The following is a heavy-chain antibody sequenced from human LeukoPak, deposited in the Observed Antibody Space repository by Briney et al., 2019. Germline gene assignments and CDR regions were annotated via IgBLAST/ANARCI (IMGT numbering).Heavy chain of an antibody. V-gene: IGHV3-48*03. J-gene: IGHJ6*03. CDR3: ARGGFDWLLFNYYYYMDV. Sequence: PGGSLRLSCAASGFTFSSYEMNWVRQAPGKGLEWISYISSSGSTIHYADSVKGRFTISRDNAKNSLYPQMNSLRAEDTAVYYCARGGFDWLLFNYYYYMDVWGKGTTVTISS. CDR1: GFTFSSYE. CDR2: ISSSGSTI. D-gene: IGHD3-9*01.